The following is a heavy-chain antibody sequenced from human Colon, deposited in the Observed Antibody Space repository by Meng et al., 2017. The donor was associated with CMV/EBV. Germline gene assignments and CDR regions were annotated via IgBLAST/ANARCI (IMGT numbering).Heavy chain of an antibody. J-gene: IGHJ4*02. CDR1: GFSLSAPLMR. CDR3: ARVRPNNNDWTFDY. V-gene: IGHV2-70D*14. D-gene: IGHD3-9*01. Sequence: GPTLVKPTETLTLTCTFSGFSLSAPLMRVVWIRQSPSKALEWLARVDWDEDKFYKTSLKTRLTISKDTSKNQVFLTMTDMDPVDTATSFCARVRPNNNDWTFDYWGQGSLVTVSS. CDR2: VDWDEDK.